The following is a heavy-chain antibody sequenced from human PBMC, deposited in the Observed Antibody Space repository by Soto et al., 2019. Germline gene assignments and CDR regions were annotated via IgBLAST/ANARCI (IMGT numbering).Heavy chain of an antibody. V-gene: IGHV4-34*01. J-gene: IGHJ4*02. CDR1: GGSFSDYY. CDR2: INQSGST. Sequence: QVQLQQWGAGLLKPSETLSLTCAVYGGSFSDYYWSWIRQPPGKGLEWIGEINQSGSTNCNPSLKSRVTISADTSRNQCSLKLSSVTAADTAVYYCARGEGIAVAGTGYWGRGTLVTVSS. D-gene: IGHD6-19*01. CDR3: ARGEGIAVAGTGY.